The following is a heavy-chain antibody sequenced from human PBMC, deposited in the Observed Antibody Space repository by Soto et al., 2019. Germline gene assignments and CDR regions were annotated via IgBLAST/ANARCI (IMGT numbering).Heavy chain of an antibody. CDR3: ARSLYVDYVHWYFDL. V-gene: IGHV2-26*01. J-gene: IGHJ2*01. CDR1: GFSLRNTRKG. D-gene: IGHD4-17*01. Sequence: QVTLKESGPVLVKPTETLTLTCTVSGFSLRNTRKGVSWIRQSPGKALEWLAHIFSNDAKSYSPSLKSRLAISRDTSKSQVVLTMTNVAPVDTATYYCARSLYVDYVHWYFDLWGRGTLVTVSS. CDR2: IFSNDAK.